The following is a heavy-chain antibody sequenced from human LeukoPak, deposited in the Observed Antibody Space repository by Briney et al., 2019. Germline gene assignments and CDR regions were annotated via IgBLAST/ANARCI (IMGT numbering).Heavy chain of an antibody. CDR2: IYYSGNT. V-gene: IGHV4-59*01. J-gene: IGHJ4*02. Sequence: SETLSFTCTVSGGAITGSYWAWLRQPPGKGLESIGYIYYSGNTNYNPSLRGRVTISVDTSKRQFSLMLRSVTAADTAVYYCAKVKVTYYYDASGYYYFDYWGQGTLVTVSS. CDR3: AKVKVTYYYDASGYYYFDY. CDR1: GGAITGSY. D-gene: IGHD3-22*01.